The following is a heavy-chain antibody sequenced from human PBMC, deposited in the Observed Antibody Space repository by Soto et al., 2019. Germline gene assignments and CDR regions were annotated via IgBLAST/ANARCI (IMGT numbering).Heavy chain of an antibody. J-gene: IGHJ4*02. V-gene: IGHV3-30-3*01. CDR1: GFTFSSYA. CDR2: ISYDGSNK. CDR3: ARSPHIAVAGAYGY. Sequence: GGSLRLSCAASGFTFSSYAMHWVRQAPGKGLEWVAVISYDGSNKYYADYVKGRFTISRDNSKNTLYLQMNSLRAEDTAVYYCARSPHIAVAGAYGYWGQGTLVTVSS. D-gene: IGHD6-19*01.